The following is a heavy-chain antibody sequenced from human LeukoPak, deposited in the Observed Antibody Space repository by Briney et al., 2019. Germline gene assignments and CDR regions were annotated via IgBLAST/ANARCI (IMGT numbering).Heavy chain of an antibody. CDR3: AREDTRRGSRGYFDY. Sequence: ASVKVSCKASGYTFTSYGISCVRQAPGQGLEWMGWISGDNGSTNYAQKLQGRVTMSTDTSTTTAYMELRSLRSDDSAIYYCAREDTRRGSRGYFDYWGQGTLVTVSS. J-gene: IGHJ4*02. CDR2: ISGDNGST. CDR1: GYTFTSYG. V-gene: IGHV1-18*01. D-gene: IGHD2-2*01.